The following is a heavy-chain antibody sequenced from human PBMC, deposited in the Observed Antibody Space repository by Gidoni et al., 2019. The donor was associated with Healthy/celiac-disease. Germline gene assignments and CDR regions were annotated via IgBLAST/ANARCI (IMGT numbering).Heavy chain of an antibody. CDR3: AKDSGYSSGCLFDY. D-gene: IGHD6-19*01. CDR2: ISCNSDSI. V-gene: IGHV3-9*01. J-gene: IGHJ4*02. Sequence: EVQRVEFGGGLVQPGRSLRLPWAASGFHLDDSAMHWVRQARGKGLDWVSGISCNSDSIGHSYSVKCQFTLSRDNAKNSLYLLMNSLRSEDSAFYYCAKDSGYSSGCLFDYWGQGTLFTFSS. CDR1: GFHLDDSA.